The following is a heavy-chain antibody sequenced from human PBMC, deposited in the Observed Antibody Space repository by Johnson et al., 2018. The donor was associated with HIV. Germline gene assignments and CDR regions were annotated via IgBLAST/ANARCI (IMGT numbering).Heavy chain of an antibody. V-gene: IGHV3-30*02. J-gene: IGHJ3*02. Sequence: QVQLVESGGGVVQPGGSLRLSCAASGFTFSSYGMHWVRQAPGKGLEWVAFIRYAGRNKYYADFVKGRFTISRDNSKNTLYLQMNSLRAEDTAVYYCAREDPCTVRTRCRAFDIWGQGTMVTVSS. D-gene: IGHD4-17*01. CDR2: IRYAGRNK. CDR1: GFTFSSYG. CDR3: AREDPCTVRTRCRAFDI.